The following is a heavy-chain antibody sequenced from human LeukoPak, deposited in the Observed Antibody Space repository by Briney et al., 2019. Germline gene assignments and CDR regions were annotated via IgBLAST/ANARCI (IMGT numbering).Heavy chain of an antibody. CDR1: GDSVSSNSAA. CDR3: ARDYYDSSVYQYFDY. Sequence: SQTLSVSCAISGDSVSSNSAAWNWIRQSPSRGLEWLGRTYYRSKWYNDYAESVKSRITMNPDTSKNQFSLQLNSVTPEDTAVYYCARDYYDSSVYQYFDYWGQGTLVTVSS. V-gene: IGHV6-1*01. CDR2: TYYRSKWYN. J-gene: IGHJ4*02. D-gene: IGHD3-22*01.